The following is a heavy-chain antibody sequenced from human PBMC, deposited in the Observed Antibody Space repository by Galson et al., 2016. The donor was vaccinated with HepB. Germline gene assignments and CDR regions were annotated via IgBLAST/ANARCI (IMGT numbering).Heavy chain of an antibody. CDR1: GYTFTSYG. Sequence: SVKVSCKASGYTFTSYGISWVRQAPGQGLEWVGRITAYNGNKNYAQTVKGRVTITTDKSTNTPYLEMKSLRSDDTAVYYCARDWNDENFDSWGQGTMVTVSS. V-gene: IGHV1-18*01. CDR2: ITAYNGNK. J-gene: IGHJ3*02. CDR3: ARDWNDENFDS. D-gene: IGHD1-1*01.